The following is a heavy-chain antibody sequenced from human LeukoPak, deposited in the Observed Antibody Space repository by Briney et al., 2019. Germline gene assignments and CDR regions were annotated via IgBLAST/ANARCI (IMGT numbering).Heavy chain of an antibody. CDR2: ISQSGST. Sequence: SETLSLTCGVSGGSFSFYYWSWIRQPPGKGLEWIGEISQSGSTNYNPSLKSRVNISLDTSENQFSLKLSSVTAADTAVYYCARHTLITMVRGVRNWFDPWGQGTLVTVSS. CDR3: ARHTLITMVRGVRNWFDP. V-gene: IGHV4-34*01. CDR1: GGSFSFYY. J-gene: IGHJ5*02. D-gene: IGHD3-10*01.